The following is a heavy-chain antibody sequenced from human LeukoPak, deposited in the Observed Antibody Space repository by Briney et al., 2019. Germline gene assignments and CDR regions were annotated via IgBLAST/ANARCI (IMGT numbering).Heavy chain of an antibody. V-gene: IGHV4-39*01. Sequence: SETLSLTCTVSGGSISSTSYYWGWIRQPPGKGLEWIGRIYYSGSTYYNPSLKSRVTISVDTSKNQFSLKPSSVTAADTAVYYCARHYPQSGRIDYWGQGTLVTVSS. CDR2: IYYSGST. CDR3: ARHYPQSGRIDY. CDR1: GGSISSTSYY. D-gene: IGHD6-25*01. J-gene: IGHJ4*02.